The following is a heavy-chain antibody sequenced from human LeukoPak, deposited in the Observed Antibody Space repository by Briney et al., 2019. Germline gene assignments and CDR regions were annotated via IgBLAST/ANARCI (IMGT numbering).Heavy chain of an antibody. V-gene: IGHV3-21*01. Sequence: GGSLRLSCAASGFTFSSYSMNWVRQAPGKGLEWVSSISSSSSHIYYAESVKGRFTISRDNAKNSLYLQMNSLRAEDTGVYYCARRYCTSTNCYAFNYWGQGTLVTVSS. J-gene: IGHJ4*02. D-gene: IGHD2-2*01. CDR1: GFTFSSYS. CDR3: ARRYCTSTNCYAFNY. CDR2: ISSSSSHI.